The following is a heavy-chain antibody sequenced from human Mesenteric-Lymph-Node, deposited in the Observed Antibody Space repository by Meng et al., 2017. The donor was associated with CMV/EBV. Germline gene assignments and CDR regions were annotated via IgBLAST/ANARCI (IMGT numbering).Heavy chain of an antibody. CDR3: ARVSEYSSSSIYYYYYYGMDV. Sequence: GESMKISCETSGYIFHYYAMHWVRQAPGKGLEWVAVVSYDGGNKNYADSVKGRFIISRDNSKNTLYMQMNSLRPEDTALYYCARVSEYSSSSIYYYYYYGMDVWGQGTTVTVSS. D-gene: IGHD6-6*01. CDR1: GYIFHYYA. V-gene: IGHV3-30*04. CDR2: VSYDGGNK. J-gene: IGHJ6*02.